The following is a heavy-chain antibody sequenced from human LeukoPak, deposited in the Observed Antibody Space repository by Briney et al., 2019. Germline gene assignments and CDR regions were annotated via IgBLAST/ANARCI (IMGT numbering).Heavy chain of an antibody. CDR1: GGSVSDYY. J-gene: IGHJ4*02. CDR2: IYYTGST. CDR3: ASRKLGNDY. V-gene: IGHV4-59*02. Sequence: SQTLSLACTISGGSVSDYYWSWIRQSPGKGLEWIGYIYYTGSTTYNPSLKSRVTISADTSKNQFSLKLSSVTAADTAVYYCASRKLGNDYWGQGTLVTVSS. D-gene: IGHD7-27*01.